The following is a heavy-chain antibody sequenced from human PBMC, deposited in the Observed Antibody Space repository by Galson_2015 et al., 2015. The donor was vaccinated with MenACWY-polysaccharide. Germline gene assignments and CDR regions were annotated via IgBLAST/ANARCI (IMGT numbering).Heavy chain of an antibody. J-gene: IGHJ6*02. D-gene: IGHD6-13*01. V-gene: IGHV3-43*02. CDR1: GFTFDDYA. Sequence: SLRLSCAASGFTFDDYAMHWVRQAPGKGLEWVSLISGDGGSTYYADSVKGRFTISRDNSKSSLYLQMNSLRTEDTALYYCAKDYHPQQLVLYYYYGMDVWGQGTTVTVSS. CDR3: AKDYHPQQLVLYYYYGMDV. CDR2: ISGDGGST.